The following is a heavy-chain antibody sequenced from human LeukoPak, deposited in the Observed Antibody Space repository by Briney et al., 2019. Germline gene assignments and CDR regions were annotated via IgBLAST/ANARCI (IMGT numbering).Heavy chain of an antibody. CDR2: ISGSGGST. D-gene: IGHD3-10*01. Sequence: PGGSLRLSCAASGFTFSSYAMNWVRQAPGKGLEWVSAISGSGGSTYYADSVKGRFTISRDNSKNTLYLQMNSLRAEDTAVYYCANRITMVRGVIIKLGKYFQHWGQGTLVTVSS. CDR1: GFTFSSYA. CDR3: ANRITMVRGVIIKLGKYFQH. V-gene: IGHV3-23*01. J-gene: IGHJ1*01.